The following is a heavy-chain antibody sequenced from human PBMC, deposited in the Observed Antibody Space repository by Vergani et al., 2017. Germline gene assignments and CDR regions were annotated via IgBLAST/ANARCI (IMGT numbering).Heavy chain of an antibody. V-gene: IGHV4-61*02. Sequence: QVQLQESGPGLVKPSQTLSLTCPVSGGSINSHNYYWSWIRQPAGKGLEWIGRIHTSGSTNYNPSLKSRVTMSEDTSKNQFSLRLNSLTAADTAVYYCARRSGIVYDIFSGTQYFFDFWGQGTLVTVSS. D-gene: IGHD3-9*01. J-gene: IGHJ4*02. CDR1: GGSINSHNYY. CDR2: IHTSGST. CDR3: ARRSGIVYDIFSGTQYFFDF.